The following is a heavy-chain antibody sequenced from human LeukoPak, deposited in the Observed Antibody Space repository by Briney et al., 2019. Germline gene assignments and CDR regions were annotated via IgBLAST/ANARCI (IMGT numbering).Heavy chain of an antibody. J-gene: IGHJ4*02. Sequence: GGSLRLSCAASGFTVSSNYMSWVRQAPGKGLEWVSVIYSGGSTSYADSVKGRFTISRDNAKNTLYLQMNSLRVEDTAVYYCARDQGDSSSYDFDYWGQGTLVTVSS. CDR2: IYSGGST. CDR3: ARDQGDSSSYDFDY. D-gene: IGHD6-6*01. CDR1: GFTVSSNY. V-gene: IGHV3-66*01.